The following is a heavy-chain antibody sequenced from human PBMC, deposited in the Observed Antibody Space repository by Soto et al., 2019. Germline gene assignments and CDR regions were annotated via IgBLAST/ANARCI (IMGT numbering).Heavy chain of an antibody. D-gene: IGHD2-8*01. CDR2: IYYSGST. CDR3: ARHASDPEDIVLMVYAEAYFDY. CDR1: GGSISSYY. J-gene: IGHJ4*02. V-gene: IGHV4-59*08. Sequence: SETLSLTCTVSGGSISSYYWSWIRQPPGKGLEWIGYIYYSGSTNYNPSLKSRVTISVDTSKNQFSLKLSSVTAADTAVYYCARHASDPEDIVLMVYAEAYFDYWGQGTLVTVSS.